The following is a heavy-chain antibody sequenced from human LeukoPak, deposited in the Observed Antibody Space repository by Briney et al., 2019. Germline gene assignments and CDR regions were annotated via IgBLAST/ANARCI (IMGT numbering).Heavy chain of an antibody. CDR2: IYPGDSES. J-gene: IGHJ4*02. Sequence: GESLKISCKGSGYSFSSYWIGWVRQMPGKGLEWMGIIYPGDSESRYSPSFQGQVTMSADKPISIAYLQWNSLKASDTAMYYCARRVYSSSSPFDYWGQGTLVTVSS. CDR1: GYSFSSYW. V-gene: IGHV5-51*01. D-gene: IGHD6-6*01. CDR3: ARRVYSSSSPFDY.